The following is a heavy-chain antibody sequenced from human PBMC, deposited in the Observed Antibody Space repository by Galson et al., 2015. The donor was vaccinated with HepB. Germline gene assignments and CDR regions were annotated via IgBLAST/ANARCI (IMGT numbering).Heavy chain of an antibody. Sequence: SVKVSCKASGGTFSSYAISWVRQAPGQGLEWMGGIIPIFGTANYAQKFQGRVTITADESTSTAYMELSSLRSEDTAVYYCARDREGGSYFDYWGQGTLVTVSS. V-gene: IGHV1-69*13. CDR1: GGTFSSYA. J-gene: IGHJ4*02. CDR3: ARDREGGSYFDY. CDR2: IIPIFGTA. D-gene: IGHD1-26*01.